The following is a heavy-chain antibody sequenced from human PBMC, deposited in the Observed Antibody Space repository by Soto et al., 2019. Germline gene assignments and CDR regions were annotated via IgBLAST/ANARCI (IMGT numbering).Heavy chain of an antibody. D-gene: IGHD3-10*01. J-gene: IGHJ4*02. CDR1: GGTFSSYA. Sequence: QVQLVQSGAEVKKPGSSVKVSCKASGGTFSSYAISWVRQAPGQGLEWMGGIIPIFGTANYAQKFQGRVTITADESASTAYMELGRLRSGDTAVYYWAGEGAGGYYFDYWGQGTLVTVSS. V-gene: IGHV1-69*01. CDR2: IIPIFGTA. CDR3: AGEGAGGYYFDY.